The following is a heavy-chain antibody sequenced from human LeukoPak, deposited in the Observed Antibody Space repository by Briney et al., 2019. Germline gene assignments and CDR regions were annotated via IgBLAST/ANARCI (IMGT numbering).Heavy chain of an antibody. CDR2: IYYSGST. J-gene: IGHJ4*02. V-gene: IGHV4-39*01. D-gene: IGHD3-22*01. Sequence: PSETLSLTCTVSGGSISSSSYYWGWIRQPPGKGLEWIGSIYYSGSTYYNPSLKSRVTISVDTSKNQFSLKLSSVTAADTAVYYCARQRGLYYYDSSGYWDYWGQGTLVTVSS. CDR1: GGSISSSSYY. CDR3: ARQRGLYYYDSSGYWDY.